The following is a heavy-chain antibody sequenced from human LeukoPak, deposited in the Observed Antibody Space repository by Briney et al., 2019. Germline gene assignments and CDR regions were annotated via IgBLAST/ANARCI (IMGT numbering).Heavy chain of an antibody. CDR1: GGTFSSYA. CDR2: IIPIFGTA. D-gene: IGHD2/OR15-2a*01. J-gene: IGHJ4*02. CDR3: ASSSMTLRGFDY. V-gene: IGHV1-69*05. Sequence: SVKVSCKASGGTFSSYAISWVRQAPGQGLEWMGGIIPIFGTANYAQKFQGRVTITMDESTSTAYMELSSLRSEDTAVYYCASSSMTLRGFDYWGQGTLVTVSS.